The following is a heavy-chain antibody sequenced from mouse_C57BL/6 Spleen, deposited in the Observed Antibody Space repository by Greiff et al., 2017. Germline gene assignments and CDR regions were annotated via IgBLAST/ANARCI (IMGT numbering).Heavy chain of an antibody. Sequence: VKLMESGAELMKPGASVKLSCKATGYTFTGYWIEWVKQRPGHGLEWIGEILPGSGSTNYTAKFKGKATFTADTSSNTAYMQLSSRITEDSAIYYCARSYVGFAYWGQGTLVTVSA. CDR3: ARSYVGFAY. D-gene: IGHD1-1*01. CDR2: ILPGSGST. J-gene: IGHJ3*01. CDR1: GYTFTGYW. V-gene: IGHV1-9*01.